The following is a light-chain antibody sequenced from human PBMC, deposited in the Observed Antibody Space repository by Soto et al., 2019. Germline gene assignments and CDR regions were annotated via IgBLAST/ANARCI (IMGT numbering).Light chain of an antibody. CDR1: QGISTY. Sequence: DIQVTQSPVSLSASVGDRVTITCRTSQGISTYLNWYQQKPGDAPRLLISGASDLENGVPSRFSGSGSGADFTLTISSLRPEDFATYYCQQAYNTPYTFGQGTKLEI. CDR2: GAS. CDR3: QQAYNTPYT. J-gene: IGKJ2*01. V-gene: IGKV1-39*01.